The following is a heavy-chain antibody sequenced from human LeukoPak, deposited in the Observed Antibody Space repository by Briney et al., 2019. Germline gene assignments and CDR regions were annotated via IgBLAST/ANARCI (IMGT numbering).Heavy chain of an antibody. CDR1: GFTFSSYS. V-gene: IGHV3-21*01. CDR3: ARVLGENYDSSGYYVY. Sequence: GGSLRLSCAASGFTFSSYSMNWVRQAPGKGLEWVSSISSSSSYTYYADSVKGRFTISRDNAKNSLYLQMNSLRAEDTAVYYRARVLGENYDSSGYYVYWGQGTLVTVSS. CDR2: ISSSSSYT. J-gene: IGHJ4*02. D-gene: IGHD3-22*01.